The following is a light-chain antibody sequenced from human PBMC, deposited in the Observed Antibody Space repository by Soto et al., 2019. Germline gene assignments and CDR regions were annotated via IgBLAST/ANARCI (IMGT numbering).Light chain of an antibody. J-gene: IGKJ1*01. Sequence: EIVLTQSPGTLSLSPGERATLSCRASQSVSSSYFAWYQQKPGRAPRLLICDAASRTAGSPDGCSGSGSGANFSPTISRLEPEDFAVYYCHQYGSSPTWTFGQGTKVDIK. CDR1: QSVSSSY. CDR2: DAA. V-gene: IGKV3-20*01. CDR3: HQYGSSPTWT.